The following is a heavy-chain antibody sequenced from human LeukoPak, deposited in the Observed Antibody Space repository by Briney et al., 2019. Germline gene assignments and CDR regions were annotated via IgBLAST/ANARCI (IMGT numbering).Heavy chain of an antibody. CDR3: ARDGYNEEDWYFDL. V-gene: IGHV3-30-3*01. Sequence: RRSLRLSCAASGFTFSSYDMHWVRQAPGKGLEWVAVISYDGNNKYYADSVKGRFTISRDNSKKTLCLQMNSLRAEDTAVYYCARDGYNEEDWYFDLWGRGILVTVSS. D-gene: IGHD5-24*01. CDR2: ISYDGNNK. CDR1: GFTFSSYD. J-gene: IGHJ2*01.